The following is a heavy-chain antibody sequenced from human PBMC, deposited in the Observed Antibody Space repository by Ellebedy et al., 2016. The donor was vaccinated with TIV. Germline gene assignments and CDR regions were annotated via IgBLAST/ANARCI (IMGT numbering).Heavy chain of an antibody. D-gene: IGHD3-9*01. Sequence: ASVKVSXXASGYTFTGYYMHWVRQAPGQGLEWMGWINPNSGGTNYAQKFQGWVTMTRDTSISTAYMELSRLRSDDTAVYYCARGDILTGYGMDVWGQGTTVTVSS. CDR3: ARGDILTGYGMDV. CDR2: INPNSGGT. J-gene: IGHJ6*02. V-gene: IGHV1-2*04. CDR1: GYTFTGYY.